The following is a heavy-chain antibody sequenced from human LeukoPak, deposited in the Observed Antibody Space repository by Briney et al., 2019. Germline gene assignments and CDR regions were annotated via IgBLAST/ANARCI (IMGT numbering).Heavy chain of an antibody. CDR1: GLTFSSYA. Sequence: PGGSLRLSCAASGLTFSSYAMSWVRQAPGKGLEWVSAISGSGGSTYYADSVKGRFTISRDNSKNTLYLQMNSLRAEDTAVYYCAKSMGIQLWLGDYWGQGTLVTVSS. CDR3: AKSMGIQLWLGDY. J-gene: IGHJ4*02. CDR2: ISGSGGST. D-gene: IGHD5-18*01. V-gene: IGHV3-23*01.